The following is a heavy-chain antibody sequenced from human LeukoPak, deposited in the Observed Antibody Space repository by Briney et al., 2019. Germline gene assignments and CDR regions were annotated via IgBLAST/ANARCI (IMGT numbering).Heavy chain of an antibody. J-gene: IGHJ5*02. CDR1: GFTFSSYA. V-gene: IGHV3-23*01. CDR2: ISGSGGST. Sequence: PGGSLRLSCAASGFTFSSYAMSWVRQAPGKGLEWVSAISGSGGSTYYADSMKGRFTISRDNSKNTLYPQMNSLRAEDTAVYYCAKSNYGDYNNWFDPWGQGTLVTVSS. D-gene: IGHD4-17*01. CDR3: AKSNYGDYNNWFDP.